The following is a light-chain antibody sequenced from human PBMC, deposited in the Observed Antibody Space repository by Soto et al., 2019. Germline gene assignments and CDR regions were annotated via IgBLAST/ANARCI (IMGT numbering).Light chain of an antibody. CDR3: QQYNSYPLT. CDR2: KAS. CDR1: LSISNW. J-gene: IGKJ4*01. Sequence: DIQMTQSPSTLSASVGDRVTITCRASLSISNWLAWYQQKPGKAPKLLIYKASSLESGVPSRFSGSGSGTEFTLTISSLQTDDFATYDCQQYNSYPLTFGGGTKVEIK. V-gene: IGKV1-5*03.